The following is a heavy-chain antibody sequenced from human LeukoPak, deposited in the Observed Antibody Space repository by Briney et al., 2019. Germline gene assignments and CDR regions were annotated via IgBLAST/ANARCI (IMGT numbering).Heavy chain of an antibody. CDR2: ISAYNGNT. V-gene: IGHV1-18*01. CDR1: GYTFTSYG. Sequence: ASVEVSCKASGYTFTSYGISWVRQAPGQGLEWMGWISAYNGNTNYAQKLQGRVTMTTDTSTSTAYMELRSLRSDDTAVYYCARGFIDDSSGYYYYYYGMDVWGQGTTVTVSS. D-gene: IGHD3-22*01. CDR3: ARGFIDDSSGYYYYYYGMDV. J-gene: IGHJ6*02.